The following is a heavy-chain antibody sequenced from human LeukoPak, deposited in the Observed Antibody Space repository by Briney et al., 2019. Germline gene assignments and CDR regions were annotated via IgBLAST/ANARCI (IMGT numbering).Heavy chain of an antibody. CDR1: GFTLSSYT. CDR2: IGSSRSNI. CDR3: ARVGIGYSYGLFDY. V-gene: IGHV3-21*04. J-gene: IGHJ4*02. Sequence: TGGSLRLSCAVSGFTLSSYTMNWVRQAPGKGLEWVSSIGSSRSNIYYADSVKGRFTISRDNAKNSLYLQMNSLRAEDTAVYYCARVGIGYSYGLFDYWGQGTLVTVSS. D-gene: IGHD5-18*01.